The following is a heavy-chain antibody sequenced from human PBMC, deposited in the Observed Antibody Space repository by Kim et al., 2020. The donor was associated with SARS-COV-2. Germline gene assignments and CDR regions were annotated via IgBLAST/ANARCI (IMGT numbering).Heavy chain of an antibody. CDR3: ARDYNYGDYKSYYFDC. J-gene: IGHJ4*02. D-gene: IGHD4-17*01. CDR2: IYIGGNT. V-gene: IGHV3-53*01. CDR1: GFTVSGTS. Sequence: GGSLRLSCAASGFTVSGTSMSWVRQAPGKGLEWVSRIYIGGNTYYTDSVKGRFTISRDNSRNTLYLQMNSLRAEDTAVYYCARDYNYGDYKSYYFDCWGQGTLVTVSS.